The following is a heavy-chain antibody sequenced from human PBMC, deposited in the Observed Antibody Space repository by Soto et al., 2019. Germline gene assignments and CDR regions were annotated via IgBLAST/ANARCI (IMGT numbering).Heavy chain of an antibody. CDR3: ARDRRPYCSGGSCYLPDEY. Sequence: SETLSLTCAVYGGSFSGYYWSWIRQPPGKGLEWIGEINHSGSTNYNPSLKSRVTISVDTSKNQFSLKLSSVTAEDTAVYYCARDRRPYCSGGSCYLPDEYWGQGTLVTVSS. CDR2: INHSGST. J-gene: IGHJ4*02. V-gene: IGHV4-34*01. CDR1: GGSFSGYY. D-gene: IGHD2-15*01.